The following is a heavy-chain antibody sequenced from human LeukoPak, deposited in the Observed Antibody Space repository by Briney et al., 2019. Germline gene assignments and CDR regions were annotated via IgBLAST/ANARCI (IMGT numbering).Heavy chain of an antibody. D-gene: IGHD3-3*01. V-gene: IGHV4-39*01. Sequence: SETLSLTCTVSGGSISSSSYYWGWIRQPPGKGLEWIGSIYYSGSTYYNPSLKSRVTISVDTSKNQFSLKLSSVTAADTAVYYCARHTTTLRFLGSMDVWGKGTTVTVSS. CDR1: GGSISSSSYY. CDR3: ARHTTTLRFLGSMDV. CDR2: IYYSGST. J-gene: IGHJ6*04.